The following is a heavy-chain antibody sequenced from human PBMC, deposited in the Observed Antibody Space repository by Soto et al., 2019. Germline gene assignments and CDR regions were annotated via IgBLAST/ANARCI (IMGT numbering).Heavy chain of an antibody. CDR3: TSLDWIFDS. Sequence: EVQLVESGGGLVKPGGSLRLSCAASGFTFADAWMSWVRQAPGKGLEWVGRIKSTAVGGTTDYAAPVKGRFTISRDDSKNTLYLQMNSLKTEDTAVYYCTSLDWIFDSWGQGTLVTVSS. CDR2: IKSTAVGGTT. CDR1: GFTFADAW. J-gene: IGHJ4*02. D-gene: IGHD1-1*01. V-gene: IGHV3-15*01.